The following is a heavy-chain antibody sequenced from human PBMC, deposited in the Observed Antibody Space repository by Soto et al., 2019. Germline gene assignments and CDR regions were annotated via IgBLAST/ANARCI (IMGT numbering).Heavy chain of an antibody. D-gene: IGHD1-1*01. CDR2: TFYNGIT. J-gene: IGHJ4*02. CDR3: ARPVTGTQYSFDF. Sequence: SETLSLTCTVSGGSISSISHSWGWIRQSPGQGLEWIGNTFYNGITYYNPSLKSRVTISADTSKNHFSLKLRSVTVADTAVYYCARPVTGTQYSFDFWGQGSLVTVSS. V-gene: IGHV4-39*02. CDR1: GGSISSISHS.